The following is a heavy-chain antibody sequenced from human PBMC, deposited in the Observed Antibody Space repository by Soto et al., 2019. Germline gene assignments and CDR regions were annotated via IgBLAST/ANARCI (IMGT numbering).Heavy chain of an antibody. J-gene: IGHJ4*02. CDR2: IIPIFGTA. D-gene: IGHD3-22*01. Sequence: QVQLVQSGAEVKKPGSSVKVSCKASGGTFSSYAISWVRQAPGQGLEWMGGIIPIFGTANYAQKFQGRVTITADESTSTAYMELSSLRSEDTAVYFWSSTYYFGSRGYPLGYWGQGTLVTVSS. CDR3: SSTYYFGSRGYPLGY. CDR1: GGTFSSYA. V-gene: IGHV1-69*01.